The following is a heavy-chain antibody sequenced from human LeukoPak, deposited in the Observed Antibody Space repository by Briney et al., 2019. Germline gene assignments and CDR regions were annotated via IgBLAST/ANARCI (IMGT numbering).Heavy chain of an antibody. V-gene: IGHV1-2*02. J-gene: IGHJ4*02. CDR1: GYTFIDYY. CDR2: INPSNGDT. Sequence: GASVKVSCKASGYTFIDYYIHWVRQAPGQGHEWMAWINPSNGDTNDAQKFQGRVTMTRDTDISTAYMELTILISDDTAVYYCARVGSSGWYVHPTLDYWGQGTLVTLSS. D-gene: IGHD6-19*01. CDR3: ARVGSSGWYVHPTLDY.